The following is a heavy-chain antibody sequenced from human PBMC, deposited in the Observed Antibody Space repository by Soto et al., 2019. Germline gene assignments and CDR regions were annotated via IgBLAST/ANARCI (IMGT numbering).Heavy chain of an antibody. CDR3: ARIRVSSGSYYMDV. V-gene: IGHV2-70*11. CDR1: GFSLSTSGMC. J-gene: IGHJ6*03. Sequence: SGPTLVNPTQTLTLTCTFSGFSLSTSGMCVSWIRQPPGKALEWLARIDWDDDKYYSTSLKTRLTISKDTSKNQMVLTMTNMDPVDTATYYCARIRVSSGSYYMDVWGKGTTVTVSS. D-gene: IGHD6-19*01. CDR2: IDWDDDK.